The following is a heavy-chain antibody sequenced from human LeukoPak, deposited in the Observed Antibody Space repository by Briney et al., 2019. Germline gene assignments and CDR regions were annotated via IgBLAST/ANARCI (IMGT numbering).Heavy chain of an antibody. CDR1: GGSISSGSYY. CDR3: ARGYCSSTSCYRAFDI. J-gene: IGHJ3*02. Sequence: PSQTLSLTCTVSGGSISSGSYYWSWIRQPAGTGLEWIGRIYTSGSTNYNPSLKSRVTISVDTSKNQFSLKLSSVTAADTAVYYCARGYCSSTSCYRAFDIWGQGTMVTVSS. CDR2: IYTSGST. V-gene: IGHV4-61*02. D-gene: IGHD2-2*01.